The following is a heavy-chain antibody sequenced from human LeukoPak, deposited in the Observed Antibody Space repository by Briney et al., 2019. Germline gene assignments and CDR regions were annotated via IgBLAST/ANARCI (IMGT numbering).Heavy chain of an antibody. J-gene: IGHJ4*02. Sequence: SETLSFTCTVSGGSISSTSYYWSWIRQPAGKGLQWIGRLYTSGSTYYNPSLKSRVTISVDTSKHQSSLKLSCVTAADTAVYYCAREREGPYGYLDYWGKEIRVTVSS. V-gene: IGHV4-61*02. CDR2: LYTSGST. CDR1: GGSISSTSYY. CDR3: AREREGPYGYLDY. D-gene: IGHD4-17*01.